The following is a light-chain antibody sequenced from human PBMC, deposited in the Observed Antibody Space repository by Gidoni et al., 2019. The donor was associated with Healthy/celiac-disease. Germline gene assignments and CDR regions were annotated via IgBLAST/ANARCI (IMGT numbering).Light chain of an antibody. CDR1: QSISSY. Sequence: DIQITQSPSSLSASVGDRVTITCRASQSISSYLNWYQQKPGKAPKLLIYAASSLQSWVPSRFSGSGSGTDFTLTISSLQPEDCATYYCQQSYSTLYTFXQXTKLEIK. CDR2: AAS. V-gene: IGKV1-39*01. J-gene: IGKJ2*01. CDR3: QQSYSTLYT.